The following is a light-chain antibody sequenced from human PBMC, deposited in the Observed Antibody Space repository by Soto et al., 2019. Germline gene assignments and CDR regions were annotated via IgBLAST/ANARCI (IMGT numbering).Light chain of an antibody. CDR3: QQRSIWPLT. J-gene: IGKJ4*01. CDR2: DAS. CDR1: QSINTF. Sequence: EVLLTQSPATLSVSPGECVALSYRASQSINTFLAWYQQKPGQAPRLLIYDASSRAAGVPARFSGRGSGTDFTLTINSLEPEDFAVYHCQQRSIWPLTFGGGTRVE. V-gene: IGKV3-11*01.